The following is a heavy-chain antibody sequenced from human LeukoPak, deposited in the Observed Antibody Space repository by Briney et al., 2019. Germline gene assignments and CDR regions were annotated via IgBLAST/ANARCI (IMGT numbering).Heavy chain of an antibody. J-gene: IGHJ4*02. CDR2: VNPKSCVT. CDR3: GSAYCTNGVCYGIGFDY. V-gene: IGHV1-2*02. Sequence: ASVKVSCKASGYTFTGYYMHGVRQAPGQGLEWMGWVNPKSCVTSYAQKFQGRVTMTRATSISTAYMELSRLRSDDSAVYYLGSAYCTNGVCYGIGFDYWGQGTLVTVSS. D-gene: IGHD2-8*01. CDR1: GYTFTGYY.